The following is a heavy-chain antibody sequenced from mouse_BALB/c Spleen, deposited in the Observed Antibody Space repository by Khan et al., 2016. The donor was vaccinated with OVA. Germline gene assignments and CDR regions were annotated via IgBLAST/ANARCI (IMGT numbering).Heavy chain of an antibody. CDR3: ARGDYYGYYFDY. Sequence: EVQLQESGPGLVKPSQSLSLTCTVTGYSITSGYAWNWIRQFPGNKLEWMGYISYSGVTSYTPSLKSRISITRGTSKNQFFLQLTSVTTEDTATYYCARGDYYGYYFDYWGQGTTLTVSS. J-gene: IGHJ2*01. V-gene: IGHV3-2*02. CDR2: ISYSGVT. CDR1: GYSITSGYA. D-gene: IGHD1-1*01.